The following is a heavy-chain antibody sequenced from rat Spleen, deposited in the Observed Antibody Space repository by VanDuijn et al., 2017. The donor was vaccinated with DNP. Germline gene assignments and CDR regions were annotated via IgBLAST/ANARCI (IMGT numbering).Heavy chain of an antibody. J-gene: IGHJ2*01. Sequence: EVQVVESGGGLVQPKGSLTLSCAASGFDFNTYAMTWVRQAPGKGLDWVASISIKTHNFATLYADSVKERFTISRDDSQSMVYLQMNNLKTEDTALYYCTRITPFDYWGQGVMVTVS. CDR1: GFDFNTYA. V-gene: IGHV10-4*01. CDR3: TRITPFDY. D-gene: IGHD1-10*01. CDR2: ISIKTHNFAT.